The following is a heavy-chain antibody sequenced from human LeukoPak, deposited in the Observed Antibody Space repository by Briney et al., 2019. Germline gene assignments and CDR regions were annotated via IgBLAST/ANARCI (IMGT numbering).Heavy chain of an antibody. CDR3: ARDRSSGSFEDAFDI. CDR2: ISAYNGNT. CDR1: GYTFTSYG. J-gene: IGHJ3*02. Sequence: ASVKVSCKASGYTFTSYGISLVRQAPGQGLEWMGWISAYNGNTNYAQKLQGRVTMTTDTSTSTAYMELRSLRSDDTAVYYCARDRSSGSFEDAFDIWGQGTMVTVSS. V-gene: IGHV1-18*01. D-gene: IGHD1-26*01.